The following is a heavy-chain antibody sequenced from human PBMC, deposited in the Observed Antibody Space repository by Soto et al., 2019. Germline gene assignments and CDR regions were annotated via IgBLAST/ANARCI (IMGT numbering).Heavy chain of an antibody. CDR3: AREGPAPYYYYGMDV. Sequence: QVQLVQSGGEVKKPGASVKVSCKTSGYSFTTYGISWVRQAPGQGLEWMGWISAYNGNTNSAQKLQDRVTMTTDTSTSTAYMERRSLRSDDTAVYYCAREGPAPYYYYGMDVWGQGSTVTVSS. V-gene: IGHV1-18*01. CDR1: GYSFTTYG. CDR2: ISAYNGNT. J-gene: IGHJ6*02.